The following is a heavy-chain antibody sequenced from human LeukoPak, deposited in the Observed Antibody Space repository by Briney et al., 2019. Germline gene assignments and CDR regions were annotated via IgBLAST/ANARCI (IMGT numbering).Heavy chain of an antibody. CDR1: GFTFSDYY. CDR2: ISSSSSTI. Sequence: GGPLRLSCGASGFTFSDYYMSWIRQAPGKGLEWVSYISSSSSTIYYADSVKGRFTISRDNAKNSLYLQMNSLRAEDTAVYYCARMMGYDSSGYYSRHFDYWGQGTLVTVSS. J-gene: IGHJ4*02. V-gene: IGHV3-11*01. CDR3: ARMMGYDSSGYYSRHFDY. D-gene: IGHD3-22*01.